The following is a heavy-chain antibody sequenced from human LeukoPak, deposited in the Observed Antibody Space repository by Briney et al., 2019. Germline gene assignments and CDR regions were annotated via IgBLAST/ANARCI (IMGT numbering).Heavy chain of an antibody. CDR1: GGSISSGDYY. V-gene: IGHV4-30-4*01. J-gene: IGHJ5*02. D-gene: IGHD3-16*01. CDR2: IYYSGST. Sequence: SETLSLTCTVSGGSISSGDYYWSWIRQPPGNGLEWIGYIYYSGSTYYNPSLKSRVTISVDTSKNQFSLKLSSVTAADTAVYYCARDWGSGSSYEWFDPWGQGTLVTVSS. CDR3: ARDWGSGSSYEWFDP.